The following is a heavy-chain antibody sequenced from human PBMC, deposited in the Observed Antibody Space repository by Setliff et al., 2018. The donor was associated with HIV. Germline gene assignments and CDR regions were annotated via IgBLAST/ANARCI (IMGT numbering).Heavy chain of an antibody. CDR3: ARDRSNYVGLDAFDI. Sequence: SVKVSCKASGYTFTTYSINWVRQAPGQGLEWMGGIIPIFGTANYAQKFQGRVTITADESTGTAYMELSSLRSEDTAVYYCARDRSNYVGLDAFDIWGQGTMVTVSS. CDR2: IIPIFGTA. J-gene: IGHJ3*02. CDR1: GYTFTTYS. V-gene: IGHV1-69*13. D-gene: IGHD4-4*01.